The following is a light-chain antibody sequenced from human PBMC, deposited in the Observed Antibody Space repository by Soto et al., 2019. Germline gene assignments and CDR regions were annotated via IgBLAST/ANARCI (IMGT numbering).Light chain of an antibody. V-gene: IGKV3-11*01. Sequence: EIVLTQSPATLSLSPGERATLSCRASQSVSSFLAWYQQTSGQTPRLLIYDASNRATGIPARFSGSGSGTDFTLTISSLEPEDFAVYYCQHRSNWLGTFGPGTKVDIK. CDR1: QSVSSF. J-gene: IGKJ3*01. CDR3: QHRSNWLGT. CDR2: DAS.